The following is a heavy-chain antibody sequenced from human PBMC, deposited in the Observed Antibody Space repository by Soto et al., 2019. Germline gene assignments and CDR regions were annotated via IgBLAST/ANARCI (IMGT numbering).Heavy chain of an antibody. CDR1: SGSIGSSNW. V-gene: IGHV4-4*02. Sequence: SETLSLTCAVSSGSIGSSNWWGWVRQPPGKGLEWIGEIYHSGSTNYNPSLKSRVTISVDKSKNQFSLKLSSVTAADTAVYYCARAVAGGFWWFDPWGQGTLVTVSS. CDR2: IYHSGST. J-gene: IGHJ5*02. D-gene: IGHD6-19*01. CDR3: ARAVAGGFWWFDP.